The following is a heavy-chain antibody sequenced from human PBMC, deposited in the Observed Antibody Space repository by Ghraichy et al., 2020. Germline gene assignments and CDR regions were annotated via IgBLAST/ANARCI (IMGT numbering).Heavy chain of an antibody. CDR3: VKSEGYYYDSSGYRSEGYWYFDL. D-gene: IGHD3-22*01. Sequence: GGSLRLSCSASGFTFSSYAMYWVRQAPGKGLEYVSAISSNGGSTYYADSVKGRFTISRDNSKNTLYLQMSSLRAEDTAVYYCVKSEGYYYDSSGYRSEGYWYFDLWGRGTLVTVSS. CDR2: ISSNGGST. J-gene: IGHJ2*01. CDR1: GFTFSSYA. V-gene: IGHV3-64D*06.